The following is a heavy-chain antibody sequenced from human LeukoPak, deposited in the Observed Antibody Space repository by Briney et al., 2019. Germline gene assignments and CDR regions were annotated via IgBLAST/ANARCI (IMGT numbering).Heavy chain of an antibody. Sequence: PGGSLRLSCAASGFTFSSYGMHWVRQAPGKGLEWVAVISYDGSNKYYADSVKGRFTISRDNSKNTLYLQMNSLRAEDTAVYYCAKDPGYKYSSGWRHFVYWGQGTLVTVSS. CDR1: GFTFSSYG. V-gene: IGHV3-30*18. CDR3: AKDPGYKYSSGWRHFVY. CDR2: ISYDGSNK. D-gene: IGHD6-19*01. J-gene: IGHJ4*02.